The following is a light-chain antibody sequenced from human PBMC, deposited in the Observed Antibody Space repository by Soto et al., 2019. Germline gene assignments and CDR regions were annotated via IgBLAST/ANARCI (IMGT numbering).Light chain of an antibody. CDR3: QESATTRWA. CDR1: QNITNF. Sequence: DIQMTQSPSSLSASVGDRVTIACRASQNITNFLNWYQHNPGKAPNLLIFAASHLKSGVSSRFSGSGSGTDFTLTISSLQPEDFATFYCQESATTRWAFGQGTKVEIK. V-gene: IGKV1-39*01. CDR2: AAS. J-gene: IGKJ1*01.